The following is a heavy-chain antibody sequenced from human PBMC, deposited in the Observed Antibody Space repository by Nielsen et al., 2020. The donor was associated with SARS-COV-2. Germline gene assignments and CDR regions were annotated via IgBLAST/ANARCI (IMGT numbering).Heavy chain of an antibody. CDR1: GGSISSGGYS. V-gene: IGHV4-30-2*01. Sequence: LRLSCAVSGGSISSGGYSWSWIRQPPGKGLEWIGYIYHSGSTYYNPSLKSRVTISVDRSKNQFSLKLSSVTAADTAVYYCARNPAADYYYMDVWGKGTTVTVSS. D-gene: IGHD2-2*01. J-gene: IGHJ6*03. CDR2: IYHSGST. CDR3: ARNPAADYYYMDV.